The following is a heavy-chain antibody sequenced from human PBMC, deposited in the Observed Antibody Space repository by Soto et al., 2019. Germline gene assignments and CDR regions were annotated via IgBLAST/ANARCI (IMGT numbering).Heavy chain of an antibody. J-gene: IGHJ6*02. Sequence: PGESLKISCKGSGYSFTSYWISWVRQMPGKGLEWMGRIDPSGSYTNYSPSFQGHVTISADKSISTAYLQWSSLKASDTAMYYCARQGGVEMATVYGMDVWGQGTTVTVSS. V-gene: IGHV5-10-1*01. CDR1: GYSFTSYW. D-gene: IGHD4-4*01. CDR2: IDPSGSYT. CDR3: ARQGGVEMATVYGMDV.